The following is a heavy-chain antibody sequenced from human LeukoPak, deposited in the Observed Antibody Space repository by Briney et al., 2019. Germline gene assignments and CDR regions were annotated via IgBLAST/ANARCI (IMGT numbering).Heavy chain of an antibody. D-gene: IGHD3-22*01. V-gene: IGHV3-11*06. CDR2: ISSSSSYT. CDR3: ARDRYYDSSGYYYALDY. J-gene: IGHJ4*02. CDR1: GFTFSDYY. Sequence: GGSLRLSCAASGFTFSDYYMSWIRRAPGKGLEWVSYISSSSSYTNYADSVKGRFTISRDNAKNSLYLQMNSLRAEDTAVYYCARDRYYDSSGYYYALDYWGQGTLVTVSS.